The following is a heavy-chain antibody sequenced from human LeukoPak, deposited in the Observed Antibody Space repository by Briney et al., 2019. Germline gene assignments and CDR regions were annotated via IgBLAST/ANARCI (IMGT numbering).Heavy chain of an antibody. J-gene: IGHJ4*02. Sequence: GGSLRLSCAASGFTFSSYAMSWVRQAPGKGLEWVSAISGSGGSTYYADSVKGRFTISRDNSKNTLYLQMNSLRAEDTAVYYCAKDGSSVDTAMVEFDYWGQGTLVTVSS. CDR3: AKDGSSVDTAMVEFDY. CDR2: ISGSGGST. CDR1: GFTFSSYA. D-gene: IGHD5-18*01. V-gene: IGHV3-23*01.